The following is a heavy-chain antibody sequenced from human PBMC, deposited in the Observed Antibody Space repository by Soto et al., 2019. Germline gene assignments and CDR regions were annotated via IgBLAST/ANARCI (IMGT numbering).Heavy chain of an antibody. CDR1: EFTFSSYA. CDR3: ARDGGGYCSSTSCYRLAYNWFDP. CDR2: ISYDGSNK. Sequence: SLRLSCAASEFTFSSYAMHWVSQAPGKGLEWLAVISYDGSNKYYADSVKGRFTISRDNSKNTLYLQMNSLRAEATAVYYCARDGGGYCSSTSCYRLAYNWFDPWGQGTLVTVSS. V-gene: IGHV3-30-3*01. D-gene: IGHD2-2*01. J-gene: IGHJ5*02.